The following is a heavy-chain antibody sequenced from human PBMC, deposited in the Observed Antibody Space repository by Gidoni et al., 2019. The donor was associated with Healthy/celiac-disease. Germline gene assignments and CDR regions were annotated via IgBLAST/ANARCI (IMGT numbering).Heavy chain of an antibody. CDR3: ARGAAGILLDY. Sequence: QVQLVQSGAEVKKTGSSVKVSCKASGGTFSSYAITWVRQAPGQVLEWMGGIIPIFGTANYAQKFQGRVTITADESTSTAYMELSSLRSEDTAVYYCARGAAGILLDYWGQGTLVTVSS. J-gene: IGHJ4*02. CDR2: IIPIFGTA. D-gene: IGHD6-25*01. V-gene: IGHV1-69*01. CDR1: GGTFSSYA.